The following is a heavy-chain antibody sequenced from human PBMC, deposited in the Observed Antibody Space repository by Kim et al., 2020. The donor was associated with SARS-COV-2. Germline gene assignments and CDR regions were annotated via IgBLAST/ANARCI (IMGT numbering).Heavy chain of an antibody. V-gene: IGHV4-59*01. CDR2: IYYSGST. D-gene: IGHD6-13*01. Sequence: SETLSFTCTVSGGSISSYYWSWIRQPPGKGLEWIGYIYYSGSTNYNPSLKSRVTISVDTSKNQFSLKLSSVTAADTAVYYCARDPSGYSSNPLFDYWGQG. J-gene: IGHJ4*02. CDR1: GGSISSYY. CDR3: ARDPSGYSSNPLFDY.